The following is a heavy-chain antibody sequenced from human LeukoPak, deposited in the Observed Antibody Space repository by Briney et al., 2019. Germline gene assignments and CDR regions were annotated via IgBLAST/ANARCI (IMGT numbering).Heavy chain of an antibody. CDR3: AREFATSGPGPD. Sequence: PSETLSLTCTVSGGSISSSNYYWGWIRQPPGKGLEWIGTISYSGSTYYNPSLKSRVTISVDTSKNQFSLKLSSVTAADTAVYYCAREFATSGPGPDWGQGTLVTVSS. CDR2: ISYSGST. J-gene: IGHJ4*02. V-gene: IGHV4-39*07. CDR1: GGSISSSNYY. D-gene: IGHD3-10*01.